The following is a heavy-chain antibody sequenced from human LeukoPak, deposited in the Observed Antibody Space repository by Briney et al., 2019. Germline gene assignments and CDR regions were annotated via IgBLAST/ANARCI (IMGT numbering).Heavy chain of an antibody. D-gene: IGHD3-9*01. V-gene: IGHV3-48*03. CDR1: GFTFSSYD. Sequence: PGGSLRLSCAASGFTFSSYDMNWVRQAPGKGLEWVSYISSSSSTIYYADSVKGRFTNSRDNAKSSLYLQMNSLRVEDTAVYFCARSDWAKWGQGTLVTVSS. CDR3: ARSDWAK. CDR2: ISSSSSTI. J-gene: IGHJ4*02.